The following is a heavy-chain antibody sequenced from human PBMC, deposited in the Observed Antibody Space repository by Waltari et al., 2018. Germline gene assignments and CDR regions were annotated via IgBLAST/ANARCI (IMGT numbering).Heavy chain of an antibody. V-gene: IGHV4-59*01. CDR1: GGSISSYY. CDR2: IYYSGST. CDR3: AREVPPRYCSSTSCYGPFDY. J-gene: IGHJ4*02. Sequence: QVQLQESGPGLVKPSETLSLTCTVSGGSISSYYWSWIRQPPGKGLEWIGYIYYSGSTNYNPSRKSRVTISVDTSKNQFSLKLSSVTAADTAVYYCAREVPPRYCSSTSCYGPFDYWGQGTLVTVSS. D-gene: IGHD2-2*01.